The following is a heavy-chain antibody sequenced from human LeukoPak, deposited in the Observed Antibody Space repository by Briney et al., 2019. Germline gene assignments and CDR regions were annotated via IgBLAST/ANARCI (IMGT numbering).Heavy chain of an antibody. CDR2: IYYSGST. D-gene: IGHD6-13*01. V-gene: IGHV4-39*01. CDR3: ARPKKVAAAGTSAFDI. CDR1: GGSISSSSYY. Sequence: AETLSLTCTVSGGSISSSSYYWGWIRQPPGKGLEWIGSIYYSGSTYYNPSLKSRVTIFVDTSKNQFSLKLSSVTAADTAVYYCARPKKVAAAGTSAFDIWGQGTMVTVSS. J-gene: IGHJ3*02.